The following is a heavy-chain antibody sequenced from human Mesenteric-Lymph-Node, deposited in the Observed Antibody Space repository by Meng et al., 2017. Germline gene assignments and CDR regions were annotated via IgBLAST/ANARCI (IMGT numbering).Heavy chain of an antibody. D-gene: IGHD2-2*01. CDR2: IYYSGST. CDR1: GDSIGSSGYY. CDR3: VRSTGNWFDP. Sequence: SETLSLTCSVSGDSIGSSGYYWSWIRQVPGRGLEWIGYIYYSGSTSSNPSLRSRLTMSLDTSKNQFSLELRSVTAADTAVYYCVRSTGNWFDPWGQGTLVTVSS. J-gene: IGHJ5*02. V-gene: IGHV4-31*03.